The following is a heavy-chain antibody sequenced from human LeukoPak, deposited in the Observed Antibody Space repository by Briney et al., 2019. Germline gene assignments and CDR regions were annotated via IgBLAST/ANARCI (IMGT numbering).Heavy chain of an antibody. Sequence: SVKVSCKASGGTFSSYAISWVRQAPGQGLEWMGGIIPIFGAANYAQKFQGRVTITADESTSTAYMELSSLRSEDTAVYYCARLSPVGATPFDYWGQGTLATVSS. CDR2: IIPIFGAA. V-gene: IGHV1-69*13. CDR1: GGTFSSYA. J-gene: IGHJ4*02. D-gene: IGHD1-26*01. CDR3: ARLSPVGATPFDY.